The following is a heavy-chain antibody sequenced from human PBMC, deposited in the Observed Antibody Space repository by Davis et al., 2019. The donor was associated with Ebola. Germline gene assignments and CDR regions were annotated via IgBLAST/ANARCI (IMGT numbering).Heavy chain of an antibody. J-gene: IGHJ5*02. CDR1: GFTFSSYG. V-gene: IGHV3-33*01. CDR3: ARGAHGDWFDP. Sequence: GESLKISCAASGFTFSSYGMHWVRQAPGKGLEWVAGIWYDGSNKYYADSVKGRFTISRDNSKNTLYLQMNSLRAEDTAVYYCARGAHGDWFDPWGQGTLVTVSS. CDR2: IWYDGSNK.